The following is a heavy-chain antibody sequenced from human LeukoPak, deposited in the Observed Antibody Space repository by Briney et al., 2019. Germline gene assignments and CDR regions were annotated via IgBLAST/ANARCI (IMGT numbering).Heavy chain of an antibody. D-gene: IGHD2-2*01. CDR2: INHSGST. J-gene: IGHJ4*02. CDR1: GGSFSGYY. Sequence: SSETLSLTCAVYGGSFSGYYWSWLRQPPGKGLEWIGEINHSGSTNYNPSLKSRVTISVDTYKNQFSLKLSSVTAADTAVYYCARRGTAAAMTYFDYWGQGTLVTVSS. V-gene: IGHV4-34*01. CDR3: ARRGTAAAMTYFDY.